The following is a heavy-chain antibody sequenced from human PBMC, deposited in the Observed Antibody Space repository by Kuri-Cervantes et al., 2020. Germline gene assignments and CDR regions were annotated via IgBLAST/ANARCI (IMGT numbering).Heavy chain of an antibody. D-gene: IGHD6-13*01. J-gene: IGHJ4*02. Sequence: GESLKISCAVSGFTFSSYEMNWVRQAPGKGLEWVSHITSSGSSIYYADSVKGRFTISRDNAKNSLYLQMNSLRAEDTAVYYCARARVAAAGRWYYFDYWGQGTLVTVSS. CDR1: GFTFSSYE. CDR3: ARARVAAAGRWYYFDY. CDR2: ITSSGSSI. V-gene: IGHV3-48*03.